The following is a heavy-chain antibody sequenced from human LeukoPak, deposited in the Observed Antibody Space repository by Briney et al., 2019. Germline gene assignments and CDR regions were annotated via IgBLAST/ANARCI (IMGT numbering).Heavy chain of an antibody. J-gene: IGHJ3*02. CDR3: ARSQSYYDGSGNDAFDI. Sequence: GGSLRLSCAASGFTFDDYGMSWVRQAPGKGLEWVSGIKWNSDSTGYADSVKGRFILSRDNAKNSLYLQMSSLRAEDTALYYCARSQSYYDGSGNDAFDIWGQGTMVTVSS. CDR1: GFTFDDYG. D-gene: IGHD3-22*01. CDR2: IKWNSDST. V-gene: IGHV3-20*04.